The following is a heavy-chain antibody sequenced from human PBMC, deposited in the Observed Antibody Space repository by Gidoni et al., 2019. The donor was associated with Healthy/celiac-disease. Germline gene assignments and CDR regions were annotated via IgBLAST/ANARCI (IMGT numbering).Heavy chain of an antibody. CDR2: IRSKAYGGTT. CDR1: GLTFGDYA. Sequence: EVQLVESGGGLVQPGRSLRLSCTASGLTFGDYAMSWVRQAPGKRLAWVGFIRSKAYGGTTEYAASVKGRFTISRDDSKSIAYLQMNSLKTEDTAVYYCTRSAQPQEYNWNDYGVRVYYYYGMDVWGQGTTVTVSS. J-gene: IGHJ6*02. D-gene: IGHD1-20*01. CDR3: TRSAQPQEYNWNDYGVRVYYYYGMDV. V-gene: IGHV3-49*04.